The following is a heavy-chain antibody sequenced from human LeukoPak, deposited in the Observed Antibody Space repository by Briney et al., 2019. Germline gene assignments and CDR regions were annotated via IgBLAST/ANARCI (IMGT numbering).Heavy chain of an antibody. V-gene: IGHV4-61*02. J-gene: IGHJ4*02. CDR1: GGSISSGSYY. Sequence: SQTLSLTCTVSGGSISSGSYYWSWIRQPAGTGLEWIGRIYTSGSTNYNPSLKSRVTISVDTSKNQFSLKLSSVTAADTAVYYCARGRYYYDSSGYYYVEKDYWGQGTLVTVSS. D-gene: IGHD3-22*01. CDR2: IYTSGST. CDR3: ARGRYYYDSSGYYYVEKDY.